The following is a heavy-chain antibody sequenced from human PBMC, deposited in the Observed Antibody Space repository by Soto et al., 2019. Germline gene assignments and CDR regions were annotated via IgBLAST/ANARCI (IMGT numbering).Heavy chain of an antibody. V-gene: IGHV3-30*18. CDR2: ISYDGSNK. Sequence: QVQLVESGGGVVQPGRSLRLSCAASGFTFSSYGMHWVRQAPGKGLEWVAGISYDGSNKYYADSVKGRFTISRDNSKNTLYLQMNSLRAEDTAVYYCAKDTVTTSVGYYYYYGMDVWGQGTTVTVSS. CDR1: GFTFSSYG. D-gene: IGHD4-17*01. CDR3: AKDTVTTSVGYYYYYGMDV. J-gene: IGHJ6*02.